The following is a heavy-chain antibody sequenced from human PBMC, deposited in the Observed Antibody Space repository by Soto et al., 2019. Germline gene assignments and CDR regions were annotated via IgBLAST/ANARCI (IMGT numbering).Heavy chain of an antibody. CDR2: IYYSGST. D-gene: IGHD1-26*01. CDR3: ARVGIVGATLDY. J-gene: IGHJ4*02. Sequence: LSYTASGFTFSSYARRWIRQPPGKGLEWIGYIYYSGSTNYNPSLKSRVTISVDTSKNQFSLKLSSVTAADTAVYYCARVGIVGATLDYWGQGTLVTVSS. CDR1: GFTFSSYA. V-gene: IGHV4-59*01.